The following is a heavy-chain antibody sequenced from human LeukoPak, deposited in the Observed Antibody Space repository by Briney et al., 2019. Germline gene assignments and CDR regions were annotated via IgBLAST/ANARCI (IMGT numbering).Heavy chain of an antibody. J-gene: IGHJ6*02. V-gene: IGHV3-53*05. CDR3: AKDTAMANNYYYGMDV. D-gene: IGHD5-18*01. CDR2: IYSGGST. CDR1: GFTVSSNY. Sequence: GGSLRLSCAASGFTVSSNYMSWVRQAPGKGLEWVSVIYSGGSTYYADSVKGRFTISRDNSKNTLYLQMNSLRAEDTAVYYCAKDTAMANNYYYGMDVWGQGTTVTVSS.